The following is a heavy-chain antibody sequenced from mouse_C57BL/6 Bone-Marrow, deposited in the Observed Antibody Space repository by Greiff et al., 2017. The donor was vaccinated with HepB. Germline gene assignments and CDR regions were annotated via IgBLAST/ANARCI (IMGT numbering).Heavy chain of an antibody. CDR3: ARFYYGSSYGFAY. V-gene: IGHV1-39*01. CDR2: INPNYGTT. D-gene: IGHD1-1*01. CDR1: GYSFTDYN. Sequence: VQGVESGPELVKPGASVKISCKASGYSFTDYNMNWVKQSNGKSLEWIGVINPNYGTTSYNQKFKGKATLTVDQSSSTAYMQLNSLTSEDSAVYYCARFYYGSSYGFAYWGQGTLVTVSA. J-gene: IGHJ3*01.